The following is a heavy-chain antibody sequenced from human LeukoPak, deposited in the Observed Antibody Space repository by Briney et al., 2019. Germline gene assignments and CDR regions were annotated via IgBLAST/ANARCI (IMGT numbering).Heavy chain of an antibody. V-gene: IGHV3-23*01. D-gene: IGHD2-15*01. J-gene: IGHJ4*02. CDR3: AKDIGYCSGGSCFYFDY. CDR2: ISGSGGST. Sequence: GGSLRLSCAASGFTFSSYAMSWVRQAPGKGLEWVSAISGSGGSTCYADSVKGRFTISRDNSKNTLYLQMNSLRAEDTAVYYCAKDIGYCSGGSCFYFDYWGQGTLVTVSS. CDR1: GFTFSSYA.